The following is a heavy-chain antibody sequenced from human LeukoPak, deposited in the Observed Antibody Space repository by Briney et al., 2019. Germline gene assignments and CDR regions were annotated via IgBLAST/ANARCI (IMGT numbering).Heavy chain of an antibody. CDR3: ARNWFDP. V-gene: IGHV3-53*05. CDR1: GFTASSDY. J-gene: IGHJ5*02. Sequence: GGSLRLSCAASGFTASSDYMSWVRQAPGKGLEWVSVIYSGGSTYYADSVKGRFTISRDKSKNTVYLQMNSLRFEDTAMYYCARNWFDPWGQGTLVTVSS. CDR2: IYSGGST.